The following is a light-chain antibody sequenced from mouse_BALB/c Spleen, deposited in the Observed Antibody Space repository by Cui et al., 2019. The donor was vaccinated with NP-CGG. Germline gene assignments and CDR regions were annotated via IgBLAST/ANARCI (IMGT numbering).Light chain of an antibody. J-gene: IGLJ1*01. Sequence: AVVPQEPALTTSPGETVTLTCRSNTGAVTTNNYANWVQEKPDHLFTGLIGGTNNRVPGVPARFSGSLIGDKAALIITGAQTEDEAIYFCALWYSNHWVFGGGTKLTVL. CDR1: TGAVTTNNY. CDR2: GTN. V-gene: IGLV1*01. CDR3: ALWYSNHWV.